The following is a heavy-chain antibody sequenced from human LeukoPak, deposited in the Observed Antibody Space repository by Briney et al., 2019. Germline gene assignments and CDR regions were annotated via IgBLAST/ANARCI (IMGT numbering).Heavy chain of an antibody. D-gene: IGHD6-19*01. CDR2: ISSSGNTT. V-gene: IGHV3-48*03. J-gene: IGHJ4*02. Sequence: GGSLRLSCAASGFTFSSYEMNWVRQAPGKGLEWVSYISSSGNTTYNADSVKGRFSITRDNAKNSLYLQMNSLRAEDTAVYYCARDGGSAWFLDYWGQGTLVTVSS. CDR1: GFTFSSYE. CDR3: ARDGGSAWFLDY.